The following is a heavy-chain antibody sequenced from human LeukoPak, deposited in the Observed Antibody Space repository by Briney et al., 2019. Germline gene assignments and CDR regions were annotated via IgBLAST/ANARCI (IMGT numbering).Heavy chain of an antibody. D-gene: IGHD3-22*01. V-gene: IGHV4-31*03. J-gene: IGHJ4*02. CDR3: ARAFSSGYYYFDY. Sequence: PSQTLSLTCTVSGGSISSGGYCWSWIRQHPGKGLEWIGYIFYSGSTHYSPSLKSRVTISVDTSKNQFSLKLSSVTAADTAVYYCARAFSSGYYYFDYWGQGTLVTVSS. CDR1: GGSISSGGYC. CDR2: IFYSGST.